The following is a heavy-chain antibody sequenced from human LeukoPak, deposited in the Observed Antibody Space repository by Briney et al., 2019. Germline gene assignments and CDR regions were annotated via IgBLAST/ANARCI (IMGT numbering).Heavy chain of an antibody. J-gene: IGHJ3*02. CDR3: ARAHYGCSGGSCYSGVNAFDI. Sequence: GSLRLSCAASGFTFSSYSMNWVRQAPGKGLEWIGRIYHSGSTYYNPSLKSRVTISVDTSKNQFSLKLSSVTAADTAVYYCARAHYGCSGGSCYSGVNAFDIWGQGTMVTVSS. CDR2: IYHSGST. V-gene: IGHV4-38-2*01. CDR1: GFTFSSYS. D-gene: IGHD2-15*01.